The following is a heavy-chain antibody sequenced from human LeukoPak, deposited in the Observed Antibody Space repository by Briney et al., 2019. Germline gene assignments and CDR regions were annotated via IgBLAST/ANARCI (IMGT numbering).Heavy chain of an antibody. CDR1: GFTFFNYY. CDR2: TTSNDPRI. CDR3: ARVVYRSLMDV. J-gene: IGHJ6*02. V-gene: IGHV3-11*01. Sequence: RGGLRLSCVPSGFTFFNYYMSWGRPALRGGLGWFAYTTSNDPRIHYADCVSGRFTIPRDNAKNSLYLQMNNLRADDTAVYYWARVVYRSLMDVWGQETTVTVSS. D-gene: IGHD2-8*01.